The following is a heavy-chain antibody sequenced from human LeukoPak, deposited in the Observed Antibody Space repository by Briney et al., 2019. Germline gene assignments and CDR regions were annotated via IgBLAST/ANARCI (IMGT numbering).Heavy chain of an antibody. CDR3: AKDIGYCSSISRYCDY. J-gene: IGHJ4*02. D-gene: IGHD2-2*01. CDR2: MTSGGST. V-gene: IGHV3-23*01. CDR1: GFTLSSYG. Sequence: GGSLRLSCEASGFTLSSYGMNSVRQAPGKGLEWVSSMTSGGSTYYADSVRGRFTISRDNSKNTLYLQMNSLRVEDTAVYYCAKDIGYCSSISRYCDYWGQGTLVTVSS.